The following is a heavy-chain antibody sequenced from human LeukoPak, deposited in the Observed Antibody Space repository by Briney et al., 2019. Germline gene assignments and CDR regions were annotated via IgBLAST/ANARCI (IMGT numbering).Heavy chain of an antibody. CDR2: INDSGST. Sequence: TSETLSLTCAVSGGAFSNYFWTWIRQPPGKGLEWIAEINDSGSTNSNSSLRSRVAISLDTSKNQFSLKLTSVTAADTAVYYCARAPKYYYMDLWGKGTTVTVSS. CDR3: ARAPKYYYMDL. CDR1: GGAFSNYF. J-gene: IGHJ6*03. V-gene: IGHV4-34*01.